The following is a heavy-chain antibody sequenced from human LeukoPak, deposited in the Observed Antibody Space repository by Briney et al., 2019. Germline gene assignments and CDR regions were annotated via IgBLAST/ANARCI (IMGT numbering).Heavy chain of an antibody. CDR2: IRYDGSNK. CDR3: AKGTYTGIAAADSQFDP. CDR1: GFTFSSYG. Sequence: GGSLRLSCAASGFTFSSYGMHWVRQAPGKGLEWVAFIRYDGSNKYYAGSVKGRFTISRDNSKNTLYLQMNSLRAEDTAVYYCAKGTYTGIAAADSQFDPWGQGTLVTVSS. J-gene: IGHJ5*02. D-gene: IGHD6-13*01. V-gene: IGHV3-30*02.